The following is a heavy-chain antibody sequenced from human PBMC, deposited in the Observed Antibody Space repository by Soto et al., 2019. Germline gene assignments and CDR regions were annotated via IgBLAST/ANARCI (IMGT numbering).Heavy chain of an antibody. V-gene: IGHV3-33*01. D-gene: IGHD2-2*01. CDR2: IWYDGSNK. J-gene: IGHJ5*02. CDR1: GFTFSSYG. Sequence: QVQLVESGGGVVQPGRSLRLSCAASGFTFSSYGMHWVRQAPGKGLEWVAVIWYDGSNKYYADSVKGRFTISRDNSKNTLYLQMNSLRAEDTAVYYCARDPEEVYCSSTSCYARPGWFDPWGQGTLVTVSS. CDR3: ARDPEEVYCSSTSCYARPGWFDP.